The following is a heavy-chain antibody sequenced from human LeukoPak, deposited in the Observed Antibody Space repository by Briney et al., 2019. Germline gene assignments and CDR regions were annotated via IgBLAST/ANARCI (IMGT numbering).Heavy chain of an antibody. CDR2: INSDGSWT. CDR1: GNYW. D-gene: IGHD2/OR15-2a*01. J-gene: IGHJ4*02. V-gene: IGHV3-74*01. CDR3: VSFYETY. Sequence: GGSLRLSCAASGNYWMHWVRQAPGKGLVWVSHINSDGSWTSYADSVKGRFTISKDNAKNTVYLQMNSLRAEDTAVYYCVSFYETYWGRGTPVTVSS.